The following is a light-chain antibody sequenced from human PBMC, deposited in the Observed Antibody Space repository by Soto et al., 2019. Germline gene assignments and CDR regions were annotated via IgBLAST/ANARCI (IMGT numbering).Light chain of an antibody. CDR2: HAS. CDR1: QSVTRN. V-gene: IGKV3-15*01. CDR3: QQYHDWPPIT. Sequence: EIVLTQSPVILSVCPGESVTLSCRASQSVTRNLAWHQQVPGQAPRLLVYHASVRATGIPARFSGSGSGTEFSLTISNLQSEDFAIYFCQQYHDWPPITFGQGTRLEIK. J-gene: IGKJ5*01.